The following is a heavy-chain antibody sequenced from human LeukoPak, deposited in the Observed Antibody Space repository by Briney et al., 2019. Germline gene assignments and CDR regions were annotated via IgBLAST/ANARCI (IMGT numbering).Heavy chain of an antibody. CDR3: ARDSSSVPSTWYY. V-gene: IGHV1-18*01. D-gene: IGHD2-15*01. CDR2: ISGYNGNT. CDR1: GYTFTSYG. Sequence: ASVKVSCKASGYTFTSYGIGWVRQAPGQGLEWMGWISGYNGNTNNAHKFQARVTMTTDTSTSTAYMELRSLRSDDTAVYYCARDSSSVPSTWYYWGQGTLVTVSS. J-gene: IGHJ4*02.